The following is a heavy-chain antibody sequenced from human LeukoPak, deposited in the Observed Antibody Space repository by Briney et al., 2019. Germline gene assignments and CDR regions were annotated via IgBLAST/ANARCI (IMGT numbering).Heavy chain of an antibody. CDR3: ARGHYYDSSGSIGENAFDI. D-gene: IGHD3-22*01. J-gene: IGHJ3*02. CDR2: IGTAGDT. V-gene: IGHV3-13*01. Sequence: GGSLRLSCAASGFTFSSYDMHWVRQATGKGLEWVSAIGTAGDTYYPGSVKGRFTIPRENAKNSLYLQMNSLRAGDTAVYYCARGHYYDSSGSIGENAFDIWGQGTMVTVSS. CDR1: GFTFSSYD.